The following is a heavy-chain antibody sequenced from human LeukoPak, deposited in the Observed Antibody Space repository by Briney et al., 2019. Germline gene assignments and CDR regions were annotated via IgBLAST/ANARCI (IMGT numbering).Heavy chain of an antibody. V-gene: IGHV4-61*02. J-gene: IGHJ5*02. Sequence: SETLSLTCTVSGGSISSSSYYWGWIRQPAGKGLEWIGRIYTSGSTNYNPSLKSRVTMSVDTSKNQFSLKLSSVTAADTAVYYCARVTYQSATPWRWFDPWGQGTLVTVSS. CDR1: GGSISSSSYY. CDR3: ARVTYQSATPWRWFDP. D-gene: IGHD4-23*01. CDR2: IYTSGST.